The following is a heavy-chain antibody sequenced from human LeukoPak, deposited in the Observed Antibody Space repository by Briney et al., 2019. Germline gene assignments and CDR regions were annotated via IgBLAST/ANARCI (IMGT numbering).Heavy chain of an antibody. CDR1: GGSISSYY. CDR2: IYYSGST. J-gene: IGHJ3*02. Sequence: SETLSLTCTVSGGSISSYYWSWIRQPPGKGLEWIGYIYYSGSTNYNPSLKSRVTISVDTSKNQFSLKLSSVTAADTAVYYCARDTYDYGASDAFDIWGQGTMVTVSS. D-gene: IGHD4-17*01. CDR3: ARDTYDYGASDAFDI. V-gene: IGHV4-59*01.